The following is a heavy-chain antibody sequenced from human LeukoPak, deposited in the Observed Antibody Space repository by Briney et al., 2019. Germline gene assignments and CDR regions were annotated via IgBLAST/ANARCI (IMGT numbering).Heavy chain of an antibody. Sequence: GGSLRLSCTVSGFTVSSNSMSWVRQAPGKGLEWVAVISYDGSNKYYADSVKGRFTISRDNSKNTLYLQMNSLRAEDTAVYYCARDIAGSLDYWGQGTLVTVSS. CDR2: ISYDGSNK. CDR1: GFTVSSNS. V-gene: IGHV3-30*04. J-gene: IGHJ4*02. D-gene: IGHD2-15*01. CDR3: ARDIAGSLDY.